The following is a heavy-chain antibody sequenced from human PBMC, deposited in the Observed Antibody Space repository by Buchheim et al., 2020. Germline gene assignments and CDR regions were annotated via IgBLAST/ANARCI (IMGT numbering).Heavy chain of an antibody. Sequence: QVQLQQWGAGLLKPSETLSLTCAVYGGSFSGYYWSWIRQSPGKGLEWIGEINHSGSTNYNPSLKSRVTMSVDTSKNQFSLRLTSVTAADTAVYHCARNTSYCGDDCYSYYFDYWGQGTL. CDR1: GGSFSGYY. V-gene: IGHV4-34*01. CDR2: INHSGST. J-gene: IGHJ4*02. D-gene: IGHD2-21*02. CDR3: ARNTSYCGDDCYSYYFDY.